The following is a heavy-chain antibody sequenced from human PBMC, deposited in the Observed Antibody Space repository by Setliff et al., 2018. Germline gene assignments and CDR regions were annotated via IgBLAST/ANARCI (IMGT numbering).Heavy chain of an antibody. V-gene: IGHV3-74*01. CDR3: AKGLGVNFGELRA. CDR1: GFTFSAHW. CDR2: INTDGSAT. Sequence: GGSLRLSCAASGFTFSAHWMHWVRQAPGKGLVWVSGINTDGSATYYADSVKGRFTISRDDSKNTLYLQMDSLRAEDTALYYCAKGLGVNFGELRAWGQGTLVTVSS. D-gene: IGHD3-10*01. J-gene: IGHJ5*02.